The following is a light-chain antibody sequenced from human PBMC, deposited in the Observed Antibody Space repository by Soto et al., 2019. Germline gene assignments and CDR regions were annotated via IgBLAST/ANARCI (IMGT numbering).Light chain of an antibody. CDR1: SSNMRTNT. CDR3: AAWDDSLAWV. J-gene: IGLJ3*02. V-gene: IGLV1-44*01. Sequence: QSVLTQPPSVSGTPGQTVSISCSGTSSNMRTNTVNWYQHLPGTAPKLIIYSNDQRPSGVPDRFSASKSGTSASLAINGLQSADEAVYYCAAWDDSLAWVFGGGTQLTVL. CDR2: SND.